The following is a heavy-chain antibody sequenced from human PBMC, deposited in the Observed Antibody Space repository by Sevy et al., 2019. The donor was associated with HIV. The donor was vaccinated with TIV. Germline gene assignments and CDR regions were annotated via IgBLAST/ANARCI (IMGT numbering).Heavy chain of an antibody. CDR1: DFTFTNYG. CDR2: ISANSGDT. CDR3: ARDCSGAVCSFDS. V-gene: IGHV1-18*04. D-gene: IGHD2-8*02. Sequence: ASVKVSCKASDFTFTNYGISWVRQAPGHGLEWVGWISANSGDTKQAQNLQGRVTMTTDTSTNTAYMELKSLRFEDTAVYYCARDCSGAVCSFDSWGQGTLVTVSS. J-gene: IGHJ4*02.